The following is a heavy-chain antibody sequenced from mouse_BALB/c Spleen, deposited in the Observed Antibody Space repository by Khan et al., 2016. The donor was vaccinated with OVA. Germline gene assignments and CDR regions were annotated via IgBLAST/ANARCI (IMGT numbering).Heavy chain of an antibody. J-gene: IGHJ1*01. CDR2: IYPGSGNS. V-gene: IGHV1-81*01. Sequence: QVQLQQSGPELVKPGASVKMSCKASGYTFTDYVITWVRQRTGQGLEWIGEIYPGSGNSYYNEKFKDKATLTADKSSNTAYMQLSSLTSEDSAVYFGTRARYFGVWGAGTTVTVAS. CDR3: TRARYFGV. CDR1: GYTFTDYV.